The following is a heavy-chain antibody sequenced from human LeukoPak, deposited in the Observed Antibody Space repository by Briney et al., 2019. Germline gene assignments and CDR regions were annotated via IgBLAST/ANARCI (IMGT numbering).Heavy chain of an antibody. CDR2: ISSSGSTI. CDR3: ARASRYSSSWS. J-gene: IGHJ5*02. D-gene: IGHD6-13*01. V-gene: IGHV3-48*04. Sequence: GGSLRLSCAASGFTFSSYSMNWVRQAPGKGLEWVSYISSSGSTIYYADSVKGRFTISRDNAKNSLYLQMNSLRAEDTAVYYCARASRYSSSWSWGQGTLVTVSS. CDR1: GFTFSSYS.